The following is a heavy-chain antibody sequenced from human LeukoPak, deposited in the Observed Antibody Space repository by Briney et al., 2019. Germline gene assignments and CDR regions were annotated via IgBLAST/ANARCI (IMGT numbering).Heavy chain of an antibody. V-gene: IGHV4-30-2*01. Sequence: PSETLSLTCAVSGGSISSGGYSWSWIRQPPGKGLEWIGYIYHSGGTYYNPSLKSRVTKSVDRSKNQFSLKLSSVTAADTAVYYCARGGMVIGSGFDPWGQGTLVTVSS. CDR3: ARGGMVIGSGFDP. J-gene: IGHJ5*02. CDR1: GGSISSGGYS. CDR2: IYHSGGT. D-gene: IGHD2-21*01.